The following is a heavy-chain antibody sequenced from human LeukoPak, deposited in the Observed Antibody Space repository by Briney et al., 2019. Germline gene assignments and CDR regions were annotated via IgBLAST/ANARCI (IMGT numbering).Heavy chain of an antibody. J-gene: IGHJ4*02. V-gene: IGHV1-2*02. Sequence: ASVKVSCKASGYTFTGYYMHWVRQAPGQGLEWMGWINPNSGGTNYAQKFQGRVTMTRDTSISTAYMELSSLRSGDTAVYYCARGAGSAMVRGLTASYLFDYWGQGTLVTVSS. CDR2: INPNSGGT. CDR3: ARGAGSAMVRGLTASYLFDY. CDR1: GYTFTGYY. D-gene: IGHD3-10*01.